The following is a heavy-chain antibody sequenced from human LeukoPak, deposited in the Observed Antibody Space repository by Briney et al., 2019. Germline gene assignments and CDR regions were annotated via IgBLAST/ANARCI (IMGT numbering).Heavy chain of an antibody. Sequence: GRSLRLSCAASGFTFSSYGMHWVRQAPGKGLEWVAVISYDGSNKYYADSVKHRFTISRDNTKNLLYLEMNSLRAEDTAMYFCVRDVGAVRGEVYFDYWGQGTLVTVSS. J-gene: IGHJ4*02. CDR3: VRDVGAVRGEVYFDY. D-gene: IGHD3-10*01. CDR2: ISYDGSNK. V-gene: IGHV3-30*03. CDR1: GFTFSSYG.